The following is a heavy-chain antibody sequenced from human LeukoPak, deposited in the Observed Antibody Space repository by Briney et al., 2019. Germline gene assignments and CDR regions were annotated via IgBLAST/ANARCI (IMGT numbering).Heavy chain of an antibody. J-gene: IGHJ2*01. V-gene: IGHV3-53*01. Sequence: GGSLRLSCAASGFTVSSNYMSWVRQAPGKGLEWVSVIYSGGSTYYADSVKGRFTISRDNSKNTLYLQMSNLRAEDTAVYYCARDGGYGSYVSPSNWYFDLWGRGTLVTVSS. D-gene: IGHD1-26*01. CDR2: IYSGGST. CDR1: GFTVSSNY. CDR3: ARDGGYGSYVSPSNWYFDL.